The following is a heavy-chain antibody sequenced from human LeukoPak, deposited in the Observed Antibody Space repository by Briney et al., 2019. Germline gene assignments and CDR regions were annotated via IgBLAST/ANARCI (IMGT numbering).Heavy chain of an antibody. CDR1: GGSFSGYY. J-gene: IGHJ4*02. V-gene: IGHV4-34*01. CDR3: ARHPGLAHPNFDY. D-gene: IGHD6-19*01. Sequence: SETLSLTCVVYGGSFSGYYWSWIRQPPGKGLEWIGEINHSGSTNYNPSLKSRVTISVDTSKNQFSLKLSSVTAADTAVYYCARHPGLAHPNFDYWGQGTLVTVSS. CDR2: INHSGST.